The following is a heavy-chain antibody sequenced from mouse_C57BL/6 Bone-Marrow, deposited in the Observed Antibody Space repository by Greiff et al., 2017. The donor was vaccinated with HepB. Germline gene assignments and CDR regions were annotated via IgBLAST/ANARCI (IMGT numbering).Heavy chain of an antibody. CDR3: ARDYYGSSYVDY. CDR2: INPNNGGT. Sequence: EVQLQQSGPELVKPGASVKMSCKASGYTFTDYNMHWVKQSHGKSLEWIGYINPNNGGTSYNQKFKGKATLTVNKSSSTAYMELRSLTSEDSAVYYCARDYYGSSYVDYWGQGTTLTVSS. J-gene: IGHJ2*01. CDR1: GYTFTDYN. V-gene: IGHV1-22*01. D-gene: IGHD1-1*01.